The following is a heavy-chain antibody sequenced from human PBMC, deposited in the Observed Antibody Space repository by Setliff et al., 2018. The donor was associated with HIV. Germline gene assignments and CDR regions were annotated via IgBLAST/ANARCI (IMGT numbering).Heavy chain of an antibody. CDR2: INVGNGDT. CDR1: GYTFTTYS. CDR3: ARGALLAVFDFDH. Sequence: GASVKVSCKASGYTFTTYSLHWVRQAPGQSLEWMGWINVGNGDTKYSRELQGRIIITRDTSANTAYMELSSLRFDDTAVYFCARGALLAVFDFDHWGQGTQVTVSS. D-gene: IGHD3-10*01. J-gene: IGHJ4*02. V-gene: IGHV1-3*01.